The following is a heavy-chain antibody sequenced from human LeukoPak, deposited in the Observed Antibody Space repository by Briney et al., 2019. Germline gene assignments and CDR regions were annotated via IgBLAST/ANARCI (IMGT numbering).Heavy chain of an antibody. CDR2: ISYDGGNK. J-gene: IGHJ4*02. D-gene: IGHD2-2*01. CDR3: ARAYCSSTTCYAPDY. Sequence: PGGSLRLSCAASGFTLSSYAMHWVRQAPGKGLEWVAVISYDGGNKYYADSVKGRFTISRDNSKNTLYLQMNSLRAEDTAVYYCARAYCSSTTCYAPDYWGQGTLVTVSS. V-gene: IGHV3-30*04. CDR1: GFTLSSYA.